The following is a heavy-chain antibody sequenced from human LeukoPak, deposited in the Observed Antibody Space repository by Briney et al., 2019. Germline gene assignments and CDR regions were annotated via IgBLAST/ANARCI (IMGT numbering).Heavy chain of an antibody. V-gene: IGHV3-23*01. CDR1: GFTFTSYA. Sequence: GGSLRLSCAASGFTFTSYAMDWGGQGPGKGREGVSSISGRGGSTWYAGSVKGRFTISRDNSKDTLYLQMNSLRAEDTAVYYCAKDLHGDYVRWGDYWGQATLVTVSS. CDR3: AKDLHGDYVRWGDY. D-gene: IGHD4-17*01. J-gene: IGHJ4*02. CDR2: ISGRGGST.